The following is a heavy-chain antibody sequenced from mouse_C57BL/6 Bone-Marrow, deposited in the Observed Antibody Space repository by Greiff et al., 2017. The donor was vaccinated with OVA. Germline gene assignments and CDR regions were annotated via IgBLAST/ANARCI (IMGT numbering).Heavy chain of an antibody. CDR1: LSSITSGYY. Sequence: LKQSGPGLVKPSQSLSLTRSVPLSSITSGYYWNWIRQFPGNKLEWMGYISYDGSNNYNPSLKNRISITRDTSKNQFFLKLNSVTTEDTATYDCARNYDYDEGAAWFAYWGQGTLVTVSA. V-gene: IGHV3-6*01. D-gene: IGHD2-4*01. CDR3: ARNYDYDEGAAWFAY. J-gene: IGHJ3*01. CDR2: ISYDGSN.